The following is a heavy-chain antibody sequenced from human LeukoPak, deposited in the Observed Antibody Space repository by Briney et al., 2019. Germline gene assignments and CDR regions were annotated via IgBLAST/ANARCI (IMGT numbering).Heavy chain of an antibody. D-gene: IGHD5-12*01. Sequence: GGSLRLSCAASGFTFSSYSMNWVRQAPGKGLEWVSSISSSSSYIYYADSVKGRFTISRDNARNSLYLQMNNLRGEDTAIYYCARDAGNSGYGCDLWGQGTPVTVSS. CDR3: ARDAGNSGYGCDL. CDR1: GFTFSSYS. J-gene: IGHJ5*02. CDR2: ISSSSSYI. V-gene: IGHV3-21*01.